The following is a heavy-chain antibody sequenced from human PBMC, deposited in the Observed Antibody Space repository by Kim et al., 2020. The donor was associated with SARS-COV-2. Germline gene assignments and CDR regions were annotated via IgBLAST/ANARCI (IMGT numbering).Heavy chain of an antibody. CDR1: GYTFTGYY. Sequence: ASVKVSCKASGYTFTGYYMHWVRQAPGQGLEWMGWINPNSGGTNYAQKFLGRVTMTRDTSISTAYMELSRLRSDDTAVYYCASEIGSGTIEFDPWGQGTLVTVSS. J-gene: IGHJ5*02. CDR3: ASEIGSGTIEFDP. CDR2: INPNSGGT. V-gene: IGHV1-2*02. D-gene: IGHD6-25*01.